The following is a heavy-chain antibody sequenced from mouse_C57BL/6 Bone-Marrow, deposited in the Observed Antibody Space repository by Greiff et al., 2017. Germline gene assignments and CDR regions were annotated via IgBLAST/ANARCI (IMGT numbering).Heavy chain of an antibody. D-gene: IGHD2-1*01. CDR2: IDPENGDT. V-gene: IGHV14-4*01. CDR3: TTRGNYGTYYFDY. Sequence: VQLKQSGAELVRPGASVKLSCTASGFNIKDDYMHWVKQRPEQGLEWIGWIDPENGDTEYASKFQGKATITADTSSNTAYLQLSSLTSEDTAVYYCTTRGNYGTYYFDYWGQGTTLTVSS. CDR1: GFNIKDDY. J-gene: IGHJ2*01.